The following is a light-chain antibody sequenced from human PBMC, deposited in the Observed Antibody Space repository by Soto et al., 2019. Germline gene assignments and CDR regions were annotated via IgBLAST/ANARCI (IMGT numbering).Light chain of an antibody. CDR2: LNSDGSL. CDR1: SGHSHYA. Sequence: QLVLTQSPSASASLGGSVKLTCTLSSGHSHYAIAWHQQQPEKGPRYLMKLNSDGSLTKGDGIPDRFSGSSSGAERYLTISSLQSEDEADYYCQTWGSGSVVFGGGTKLTVL. CDR3: QTWGSGSVV. J-gene: IGLJ2*01. V-gene: IGLV4-69*01.